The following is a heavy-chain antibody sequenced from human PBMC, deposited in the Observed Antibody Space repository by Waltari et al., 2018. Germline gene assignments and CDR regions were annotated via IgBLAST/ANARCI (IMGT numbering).Heavy chain of an antibody. J-gene: IGHJ6*02. V-gene: IGHV1-18*01. CDR3: ARDRRIAAADNYYYYGMDV. CDR1: GYTFTSYG. Sequence: QVQLVQSGAEVKKPGASVKVSCKASGYTFTSYGISWVRQAPGQGLEWMGWISAYNGNTNYAQKLQGRVTMTTDTSTSTAYMELRSLRSDDTAVYYWARDRRIAAADNYYYYGMDVWGQGTTVTVSS. D-gene: IGHD6-13*01. CDR2: ISAYNGNT.